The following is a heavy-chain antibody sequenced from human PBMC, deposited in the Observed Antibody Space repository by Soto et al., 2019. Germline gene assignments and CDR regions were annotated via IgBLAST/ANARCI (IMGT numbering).Heavy chain of an antibody. J-gene: IGHJ6*02. D-gene: IGHD1-7*01. CDR2: IYYSGST. Sequence: SETLSLTCTVSGGSISSSSYYWGWIRQPPGKGLEWIGSIYYSGSTYYNPSLKSRVTISVDTSKNQFSLKLNSVTAADTAVYYCARARAITGTTGYYYYGMDVWGQGTTVTVSS. V-gene: IGHV4-39*01. CDR1: GGSISSSSYY. CDR3: ARARAITGTTGYYYYGMDV.